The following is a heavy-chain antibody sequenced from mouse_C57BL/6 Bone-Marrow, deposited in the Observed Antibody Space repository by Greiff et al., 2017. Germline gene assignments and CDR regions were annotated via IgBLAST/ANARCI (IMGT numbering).Heavy chain of an antibody. Sequence: EVQLVESGPELVKPGDSVKISCKASGYSFTGYFMNWVMQSHGKSLEWIGRINPYNGDTFYNQKFKGKATLTVDKSSSTAHMELRSLTSEDSAVYYCARLSLLKDYWGQGTSVTVSS. J-gene: IGHJ4*01. V-gene: IGHV1-20*01. CDR2: INPYNGDT. CDR1: GYSFTGYF. D-gene: IGHD2-10*01. CDR3: ARLSLLKDY.